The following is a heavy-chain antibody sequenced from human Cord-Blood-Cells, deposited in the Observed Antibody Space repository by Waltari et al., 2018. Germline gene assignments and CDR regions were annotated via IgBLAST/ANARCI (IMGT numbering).Heavy chain of an antibody. J-gene: IGHJ3*02. V-gene: IGHV1-2*02. Sequence: QVQLVQSGAEVKQPGASVKVSCTASGYTFTGHYMHWVRQAPGQGLEGMGCINPNMGGTNYAQKFQGRVTMTRNTSISTAYMGLSRLRSDDRAVYYCARDRGGLGIGDIWGQGTMVTVSS. CDR1: GYTFTGHY. D-gene: IGHD7-27*01. CDR2: INPNMGGT. CDR3: ARDRGGLGIGDI.